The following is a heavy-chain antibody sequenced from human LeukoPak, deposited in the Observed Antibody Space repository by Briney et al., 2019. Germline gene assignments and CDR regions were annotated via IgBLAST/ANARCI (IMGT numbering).Heavy chain of an antibody. D-gene: IGHD6-6*01. J-gene: IGHJ4*02. Sequence: SVKVSCKASGGTFSSYAISWVRQAPGQGLEWMGGIIPIFGTANYAQKSQGRVTITADESTSTACMELSSLRSEDTAVYYCAREVGDGSSSDYWGQGTLVTVSS. CDR3: AREVGDGSSSDY. V-gene: IGHV1-69*13. CDR2: IIPIFGTA. CDR1: GGTFSSYA.